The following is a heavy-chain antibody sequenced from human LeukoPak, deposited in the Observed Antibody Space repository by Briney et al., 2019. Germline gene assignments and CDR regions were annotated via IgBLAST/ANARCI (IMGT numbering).Heavy chain of an antibody. CDR2: ITSSGNSV. J-gene: IGHJ4*02. CDR1: GFSFSDYY. CDR3: ARDDIIMGAAN. D-gene: IGHD1-26*01. Sequence: PGGSLRLSCTASGFSFSDYYMSWIRQAPGKGLEWVSYITSSGNSVYYADSVNGRFTISRDNAKNSLYPQMNSLRAEDTAIYYCARDDIIMGAANWGQGTLVTVSS. V-gene: IGHV3-11*01.